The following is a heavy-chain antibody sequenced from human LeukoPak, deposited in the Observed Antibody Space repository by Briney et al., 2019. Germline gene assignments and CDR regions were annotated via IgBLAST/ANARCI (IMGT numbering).Heavy chain of an antibody. V-gene: IGHV5-51*01. J-gene: IGHJ3*02. Sequence: GESLRISCTGSGYSFTNYWIAWVRQKPGKGLEWMGVIYPGDSDTKYSPSFQGQVTFSADKSISTAYLQWSSLKASDTAIYYCARQAYGSHFDAFDIWGQGTMVTVSS. CDR2: IYPGDSDT. D-gene: IGHD3-22*01. CDR1: GYSFTNYW. CDR3: ARQAYGSHFDAFDI.